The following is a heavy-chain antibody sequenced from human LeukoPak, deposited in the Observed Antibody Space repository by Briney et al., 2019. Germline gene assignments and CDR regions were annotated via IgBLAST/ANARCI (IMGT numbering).Heavy chain of an antibody. J-gene: IGHJ3*02. V-gene: IGHV3-23*01. CDR3: EVESTHAFDI. CDR2: VSGSGTIT. Sequence: GGALRLSCAASGFTFSSYAMSWVRQAPGKGLEWVSSVSGSGTITYYPDSVKGRFTISRDNSKDMLYLQINFLRVEDTAVYYCEVESTHAFDIWGQGTMVTVSS. CDR1: GFTFSSYA.